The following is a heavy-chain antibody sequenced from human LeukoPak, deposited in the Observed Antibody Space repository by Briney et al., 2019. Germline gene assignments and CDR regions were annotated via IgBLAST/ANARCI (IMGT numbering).Heavy chain of an antibody. Sequence: PGGSLRLSCAASGFTFNSYWMSWVRQAPGKGLEWVANIKQDGSYKNYVDSVKGRFTISRDNSKNTLYLQMNSLRAEDTAVYYCAKNRNYDYSNYGYQGDWFDPWGQGTLVTVSS. V-gene: IGHV3-7*03. CDR2: IKQDGSYK. CDR3: AKNRNYDYSNYGYQGDWFDP. D-gene: IGHD4-11*01. J-gene: IGHJ5*02. CDR1: GFTFNSYW.